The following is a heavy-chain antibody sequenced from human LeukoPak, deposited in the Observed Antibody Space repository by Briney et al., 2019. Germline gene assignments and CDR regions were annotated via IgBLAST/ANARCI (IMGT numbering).Heavy chain of an antibody. D-gene: IGHD2-2*01. CDR2: IDPSDSYT. V-gene: IGHV5-10-1*01. CDR3: ARREAYCSSTSCRPFDY. CDR1: GYSFTFYW. J-gene: IGHJ4*02. Sequence: GESLKISCKSSGYSFTFYWISWVRQMPGKGLEWMGRIDPSDSYTNYSPSFQGHVTISADKSISTAYLQWNSLKASDTAMYYCARREAYCSSTSCRPFDYWGQGTLVTVSS.